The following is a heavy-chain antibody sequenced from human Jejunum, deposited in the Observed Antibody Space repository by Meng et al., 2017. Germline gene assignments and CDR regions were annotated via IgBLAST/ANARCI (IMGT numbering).Heavy chain of an antibody. CDR2: ISGDGSST. CDR1: GFPFSSFS. Sequence: GGSLRLSCAASGFPFSSFSTHWVRQVPGRGLESVSAISGDGSSTFYADSVKGRFTISRDNSKNTLYLQMGSLRSEDTALYYCAREDKGDYDYWGQGTRVTCYS. J-gene: IGHJ4*02. CDR3: AREDKGDYDY. V-gene: IGHV3-64*02. D-gene: IGHD2-21*01.